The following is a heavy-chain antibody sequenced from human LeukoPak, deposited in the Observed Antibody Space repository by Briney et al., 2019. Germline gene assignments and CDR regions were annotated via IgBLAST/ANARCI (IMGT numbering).Heavy chain of an antibody. CDR3: ASSGYARQFDY. D-gene: IGHD3-22*01. CDR1: GGSISSSSYY. CDR2: IYYSGST. V-gene: IGHV4-39*01. J-gene: IGHJ4*02. Sequence: SETLSLTCTVSGGSISSSSYYWGWIRQPPGKGLEWIGSIYYSGSTYYNPSLKSRVTISVDTSKNQFSLKLSSVTAADTAVYYCASSGYARQFDYWGQGTLVTVSS.